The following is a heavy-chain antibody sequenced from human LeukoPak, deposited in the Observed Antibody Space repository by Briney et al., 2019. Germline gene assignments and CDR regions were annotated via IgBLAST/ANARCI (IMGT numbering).Heavy chain of an antibody. CDR1: GYTFTSYD. Sequence: ASVKVSCKASGYTFTSYDINWVRQAPGQGLEWMGWINPNTGNPTYAQGFTGRFVFSLDTSVSTAYLQISSLKAEDTAVYYCARGYSGYDYYFDYWGQGTLVTVSS. CDR3: ARGYSGYDYYFDY. CDR2: INPNTGNP. D-gene: IGHD5-12*01. J-gene: IGHJ4*02. V-gene: IGHV7-4-1*02.